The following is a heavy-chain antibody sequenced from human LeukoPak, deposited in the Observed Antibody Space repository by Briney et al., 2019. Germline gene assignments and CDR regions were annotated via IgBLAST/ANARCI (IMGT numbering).Heavy chain of an antibody. CDR3: ARRDGSTMGY. CDR1: GYTFTSYY. V-gene: IGHV1-46*01. CDR2: INPSGGST. J-gene: IGHJ4*02. D-gene: IGHD2-2*03. Sequence: EASVKVSCKASGYTFTSYYMHWVRQAPGQGLEWMGIINPSGGSTSYAQKFQGRVTMTRDTSTSTAYMELRSLRSDDTAVYYCARRDGSTMGYWGQGTLVTVSS.